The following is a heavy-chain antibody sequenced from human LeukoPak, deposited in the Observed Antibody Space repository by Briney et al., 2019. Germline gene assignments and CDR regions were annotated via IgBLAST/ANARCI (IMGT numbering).Heavy chain of an antibody. CDR3: ASYCSGGSCYYYYMDV. CDR2: ISSSGSTI. D-gene: IGHD2-15*01. Sequence: PGGSLRLSCAASGFTFSSYEMNWVRQAPGKGLEWVSYISSSGSTIYYADSVKGRFTISRDNAKNSLYLQMNSLRAEDTAVYYCASYCSGGSCYYYYMDVWGKGTTVTISS. V-gene: IGHV3-48*03. J-gene: IGHJ6*03. CDR1: GFTFSSYE.